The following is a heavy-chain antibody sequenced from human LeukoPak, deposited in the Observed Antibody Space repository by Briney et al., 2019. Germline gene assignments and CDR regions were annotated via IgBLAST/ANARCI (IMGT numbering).Heavy chain of an antibody. CDR2: IYYSGST. CDR1: GGSISSYY. Sequence: SETLSLTCTVSGGSISSYYWSWIRQPPGKGLEWIGYIYYSGSTNYNPSLKSRVTISVDTSKNQFPLKLSSVTAADTAVYYCARLGPNGSGSSSGDYWGQGTLVTASS. V-gene: IGHV4-59*08. CDR3: ARLGPNGSGSSSGDY. J-gene: IGHJ4*02. D-gene: IGHD3-10*01.